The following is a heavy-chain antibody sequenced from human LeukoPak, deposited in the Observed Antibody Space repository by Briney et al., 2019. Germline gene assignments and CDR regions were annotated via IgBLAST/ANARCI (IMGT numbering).Heavy chain of an antibody. Sequence: GGSLRLSCAASGFTFSSYAMHWVRQAPGKGLEWVALISYDGNNKYYADSVKGRFTISRDNSKNTLYLQMNSLRAEDTALYYCAKVGDTFDFDYWGQGTLVTVSS. CDR2: ISYDGNNK. CDR3: AKVGDTFDFDY. D-gene: IGHD3-16*01. J-gene: IGHJ4*02. V-gene: IGHV3-30*18. CDR1: GFTFSSYA.